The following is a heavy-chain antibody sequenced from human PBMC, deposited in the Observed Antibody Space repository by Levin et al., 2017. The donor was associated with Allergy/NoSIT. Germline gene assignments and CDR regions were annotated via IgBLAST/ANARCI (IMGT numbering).Heavy chain of an antibody. V-gene: IGHV4-30-4*01. CDR2: IYYSGST. Sequence: PSETLSLTCTVSGGSISSGDYYWSWIRQPPGKGLEWIGYIYYSGSTYYNPSLKSRVTISVDTSKNQFSLKLSSVTAADTAVYYCARFFLVAGLRAFDIWGQGTMVTVSS. CDR1: GGSISSGDYY. D-gene: IGHD6-19*01. CDR3: ARFFLVAGLRAFDI. J-gene: IGHJ3*02.